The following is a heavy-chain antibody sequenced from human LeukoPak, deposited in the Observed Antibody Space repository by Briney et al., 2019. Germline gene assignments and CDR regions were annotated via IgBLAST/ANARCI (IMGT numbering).Heavy chain of an antibody. CDR1: GFTFSSYA. D-gene: IGHD3-22*01. V-gene: IGHV3-23*01. Sequence: PGGSLRLSCAASGFTFSSYAMSWVRQAPGKGLEWVSAISGNGGSTYYADSVKGRFTISRDNSKSTLYLQMNSLRAEDTAVYYCARRPDSSGYYSDFWGQGTLVTVSS. J-gene: IGHJ4*02. CDR3: ARRPDSSGYYSDF. CDR2: ISGNGGST.